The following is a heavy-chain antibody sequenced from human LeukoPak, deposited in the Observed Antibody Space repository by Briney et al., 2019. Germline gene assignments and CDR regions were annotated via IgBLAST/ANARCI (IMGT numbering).Heavy chain of an antibody. D-gene: IGHD3-22*01. Sequence: GASVKVSCKASGYAFTSYYMHWVRQATGQGPEWMGWMNPNSGNTGLAQKFQGRVTMTRDTSISTAYMELNSLRSEDTAVCYCARDRSYYYDSSAIRDWGQGTLVTVSS. CDR1: GYAFTSYY. J-gene: IGHJ4*02. CDR3: ARDRSYYYDSSAIRD. CDR2: MNPNSGNT. V-gene: IGHV1-8*02.